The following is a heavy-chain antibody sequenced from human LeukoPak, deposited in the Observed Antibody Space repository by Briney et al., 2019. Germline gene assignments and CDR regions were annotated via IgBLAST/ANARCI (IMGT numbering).Heavy chain of an antibody. CDR2: ISWNSGSI. V-gene: IGHV3-9*01. D-gene: IGHD3-9*01. Sequence: PGGSLRLSCAASGFTFDDYAMHWVRQAPGKGLEWVSGISWNSGSIAYADSVKGRFTISRDNAKNSLYLEMSSLRSEDTALYYCAKDLKPLRYFEGPFDYWGQGTLVTASS. CDR3: AKDLKPLRYFEGPFDY. J-gene: IGHJ4*02. CDR1: GFTFDDYA.